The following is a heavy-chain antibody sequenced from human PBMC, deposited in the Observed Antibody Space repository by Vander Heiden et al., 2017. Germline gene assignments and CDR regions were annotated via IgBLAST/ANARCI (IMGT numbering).Heavy chain of an antibody. CDR3: ARGNRRYGMDV. CDR1: GYTFTGYY. Sequence: QVQLVQSGAEVKKPGASVQVSCKASGYTFTGYYMHWVRQAPGQGLEWMGWINPNSGATNYAQKFQGRVTMTRDTSISTAYMELSRLRSDDTAVYYCARGNRRYGMDVWGQGTTVTVSS. CDR2: INPNSGAT. V-gene: IGHV1-2*02. J-gene: IGHJ6*02.